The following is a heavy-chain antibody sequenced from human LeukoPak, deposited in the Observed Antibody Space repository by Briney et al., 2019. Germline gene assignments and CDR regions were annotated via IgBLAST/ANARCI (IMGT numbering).Heavy chain of an antibody. CDR3: ANIAVAGDFDY. Sequence: GASMKVSCKASGYTFTTLDISWVRQAPGQGLEWMGWISGYNGDTKHVQKLQGRVTMTRDTSISTAYMELSRLRSDDTAVYYCANIAVAGDFDYWGQGTLVTVSS. V-gene: IGHV1-18*01. CDR2: ISGYNGDT. J-gene: IGHJ4*02. CDR1: GYTFTTLD. D-gene: IGHD6-19*01.